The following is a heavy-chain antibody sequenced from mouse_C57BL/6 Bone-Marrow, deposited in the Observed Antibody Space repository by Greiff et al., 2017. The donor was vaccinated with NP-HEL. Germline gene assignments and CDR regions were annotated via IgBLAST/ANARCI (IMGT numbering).Heavy chain of an antibody. CDR1: GYTFTDYY. Sequence: EVQLQQSGPELVKPGASVKISCKASGYTFTDYYMNWVKQSHGKSLEWIGDINPNNGGSSYNQKFKGKATLTVDKSSSTAYMELRSLTSEDSAVYYCAKLMGNYWGQGTTLTVSS. J-gene: IGHJ2*01. D-gene: IGHD1-1*01. CDR3: AKLMGNY. CDR2: INPNNGGS. V-gene: IGHV1-26*01.